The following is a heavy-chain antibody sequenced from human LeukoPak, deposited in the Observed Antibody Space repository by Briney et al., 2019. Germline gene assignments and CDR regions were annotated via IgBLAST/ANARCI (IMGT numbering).Heavy chain of an antibody. CDR3: AKVRYGVVVITPNYFDY. CDR1: GFTFSNYA. CDR2: ISGSGGST. J-gene: IGHJ4*02. V-gene: IGHV3-23*01. D-gene: IGHD3-22*01. Sequence: GGSLRLSCAASGFTFSNYAMSWVRQAPGKGLEWVSVISGSGGSTYYADSVKGRFTISRDNSKNTLYVQMNSLRAEDTAIYYCAKVRYGVVVITPNYFDYWGQGTLVTISS.